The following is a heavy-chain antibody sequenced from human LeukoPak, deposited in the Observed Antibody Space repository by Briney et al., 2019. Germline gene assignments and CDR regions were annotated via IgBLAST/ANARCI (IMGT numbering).Heavy chain of an antibody. Sequence: GGSLRLSCAASGFTFSSYAMHWVRQAPGKGLEWVAVISYDGSNKYYEDSVKGRFTISRDNSKNTLYLQMNSLRAEDTAVYYCARDRTMVRGVISALHDYWGQGTLVTVSS. CDR2: ISYDGSNK. CDR3: ARDRTMVRGVISALHDY. J-gene: IGHJ4*02. CDR1: GFTFSSYA. V-gene: IGHV3-30*04. D-gene: IGHD3-10*01.